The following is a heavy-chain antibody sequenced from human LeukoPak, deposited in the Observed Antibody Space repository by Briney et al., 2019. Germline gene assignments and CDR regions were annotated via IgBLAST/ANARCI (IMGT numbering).Heavy chain of an antibody. CDR3: AREVVVPAAVYYYYYYMDV. D-gene: IGHD2-2*01. Sequence: SVKVSCKASGGTFSSYAISWVRQAPGQGLEWMGGIIPIFGTANYAQKFQGRVTITADESTSTAYMELSSLRSEDTAVYYCAREVVVPAAVYYYYYYMDVWGKGTTVTVSS. V-gene: IGHV1-69*13. CDR1: GGTFSSYA. CDR2: IIPIFGTA. J-gene: IGHJ6*03.